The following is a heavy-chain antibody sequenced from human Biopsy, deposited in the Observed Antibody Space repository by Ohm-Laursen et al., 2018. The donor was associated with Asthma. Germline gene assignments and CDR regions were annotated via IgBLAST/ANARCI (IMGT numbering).Heavy chain of an antibody. Sequence: SLRLSCAASGFTFSSYWMHWVRQAPGKGLVWVSRINSDGSSTSYADPVKGRFTISRDNAKNTLYLQMSSLRAEDTAVYYCARVAYGDLTCFDPWGQGTLVTVSS. V-gene: IGHV3-74*01. J-gene: IGHJ5*02. D-gene: IGHD4-17*01. CDR3: ARVAYGDLTCFDP. CDR2: INSDGSST. CDR1: GFTFSSYW.